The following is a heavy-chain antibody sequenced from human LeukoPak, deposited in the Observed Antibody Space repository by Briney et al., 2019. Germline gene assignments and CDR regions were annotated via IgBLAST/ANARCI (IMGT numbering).Heavy chain of an antibody. V-gene: IGHV1-8*02. J-gene: IGHJ4*02. Sequence: ASVKVSCKASGGTFSSYAISWVRQATGQGLEWMGWMNPNSGNTGYAQKFQGRVTMTRNTSISTAYMELSSLRSEDTAVYYCARGPPVYYYDSSGYYPFDYWGQGTLVTVSS. D-gene: IGHD3-22*01. CDR2: MNPNSGNT. CDR1: GGTFSSYA. CDR3: ARGPPVYYYDSSGYYPFDY.